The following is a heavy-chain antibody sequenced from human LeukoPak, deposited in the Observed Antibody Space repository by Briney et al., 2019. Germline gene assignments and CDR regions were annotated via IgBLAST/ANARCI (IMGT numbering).Heavy chain of an antibody. Sequence: GGSLRLSCAASGFTFSSYEMNWVRQAPGKGLEWVSYISSSGSTIYYADSVKGRFTISRDNAKNSLYLQMNSLRAEDTAVYYCAKNARRAVAARTFDYWGQGTLVTVSS. J-gene: IGHJ4*02. V-gene: IGHV3-48*03. CDR1: GFTFSSYE. CDR2: ISSSGSTI. CDR3: AKNARRAVAARTFDY. D-gene: IGHD6-19*01.